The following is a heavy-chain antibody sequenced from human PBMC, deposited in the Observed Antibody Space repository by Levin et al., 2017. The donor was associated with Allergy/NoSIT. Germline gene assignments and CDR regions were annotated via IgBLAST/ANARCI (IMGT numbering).Heavy chain of an antibody. V-gene: IGHV3-48*01. D-gene: IGHD5-12*01. CDR1: GFTFRSYS. J-gene: IGHJ4*02. CDR3: ARAGDSGRPSNFDY. Sequence: VASVKVSCAASGFTFRSYSMNWVRQAPGKGLEWVSYISYSSSTIHYADSVKGRFTISRDNAKNSLYLQMNSLRAEDTAVYYCARAGDSGRPSNFDYWGQGTLVTVSS. CDR2: ISYSSSTI.